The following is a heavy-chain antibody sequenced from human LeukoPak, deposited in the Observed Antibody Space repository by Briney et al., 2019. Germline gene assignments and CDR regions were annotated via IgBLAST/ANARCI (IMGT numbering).Heavy chain of an antibody. J-gene: IGHJ4*02. D-gene: IGHD3-22*01. CDR3: ARFGDSSGYSFDY. CDR2: IYPGDSDT. V-gene: IGHV5-51*01. CDR1: GYSFTSYW. Sequence: GESLKISFKGSGYSFTSYWIGWVRQMPGKGLEWMGIIYPGDSDTRYSPSFQGQVTISADKSISTAYLQWSSLKASDTAMYHCARFGDSSGYSFDYWGQGTLVTVSS.